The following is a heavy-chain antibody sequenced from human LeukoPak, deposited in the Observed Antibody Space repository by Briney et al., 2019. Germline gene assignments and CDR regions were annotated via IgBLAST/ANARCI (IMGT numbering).Heavy chain of an antibody. V-gene: IGHV1-2*06. D-gene: IGHD3/OR15-3a*01. Sequence: ASVKVSCKASGYTFTGYYLHWVRRAPGQGLEWMGRINPNTGGTNYAQKFQGRVTMTRDTSISTAYMELSRLTSDDTAVYYCARVGVDLWFDPWGQGTLVTVSS. CDR2: INPNTGGT. CDR1: GYTFTGYY. J-gene: IGHJ5*02. CDR3: ARVGVDLWFDP.